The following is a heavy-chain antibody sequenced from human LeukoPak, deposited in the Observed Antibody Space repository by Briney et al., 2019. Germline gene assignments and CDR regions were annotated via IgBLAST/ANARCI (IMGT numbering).Heavy chain of an antibody. CDR2: IYWNDDK. D-gene: IGHD3-3*01. J-gene: IGHJ4*02. CDR1: GFSLSTSGVG. CDR3: AHSTYDFYITYYDF. Sequence: SGPTLVKPTQTLTLTCTFSGFSLSTSGVGVGWIRQPPGKALEWLALIYWNDDKRYSPSLKSRLTITKDTSKNQVVLTMTNMDPVDTATYYCAHSTYDFYITYYDFWGQGTLVTVSS. V-gene: IGHV2-5*01.